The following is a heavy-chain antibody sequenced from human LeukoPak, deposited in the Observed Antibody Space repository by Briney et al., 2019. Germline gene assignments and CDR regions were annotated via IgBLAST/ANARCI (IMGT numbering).Heavy chain of an antibody. CDR1: GFTFGDYA. CDR2: IRSKAYGGTT. D-gene: IGHD3-3*02. V-gene: IGHV3-49*03. J-gene: IGHJ4*02. CDR3: AKGAEGSFGSYGDY. Sequence: GGSLRLSCTASGFTFGDYAMTWFRQAPGKGLEWVGFIRSKAYGGTTEYAASVKDRFTISRDDSKSIAYLQMNSLKTEDTAVYYCAKGAEGSFGSYGDYWGQGTLVTVSS.